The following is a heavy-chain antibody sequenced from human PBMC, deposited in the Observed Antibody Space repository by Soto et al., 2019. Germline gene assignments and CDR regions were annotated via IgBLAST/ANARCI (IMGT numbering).Heavy chain of an antibody. J-gene: IGHJ5*02. CDR2: MNPNSGTT. D-gene: IGHD5-18*01. CDR3: ARGSIQLWSNWFDP. Sequence: QVQLVQSGAEVKKPGASVKVSCKASGYTFTSYDINWVRQATGQGLEWMGWMNPNSGTTGYAQKFQGRVTMTRNTSISTAYMELSSLRSEDTAVYYCARGSIQLWSNWFDPWGQGTLVTVSS. CDR1: GYTFTSYD. V-gene: IGHV1-8*01.